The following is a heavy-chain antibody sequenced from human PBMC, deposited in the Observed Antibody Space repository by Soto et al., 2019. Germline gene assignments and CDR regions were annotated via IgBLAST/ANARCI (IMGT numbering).Heavy chain of an antibody. V-gene: IGHV1-2*04. CDR1: GDKFTGYY. J-gene: IGHJ4*02. CDR3: ARGKRDSGDDPGAY. CDR2: INPDSGAT. D-gene: IGHD5-12*01. Sequence: QVQLEQSGAEVKSPGASVKVSCKASGDKFTGYYIHWVRQAPGQGLEWMGWINPDSGATNYAQNFQGWVTMTRDTSTRAAYMEVSRMRSDDTAVYYCARGKRDSGDDPGAYWGQGTLVTVSS.